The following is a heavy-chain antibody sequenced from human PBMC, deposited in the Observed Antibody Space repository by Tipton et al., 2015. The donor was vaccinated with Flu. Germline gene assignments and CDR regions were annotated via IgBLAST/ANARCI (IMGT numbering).Heavy chain of an antibody. CDR3: ARGSGSGTHVMFDY. V-gene: IGHV4-4*07. CDR2: IYTSGST. CDR1: GGSINNYY. J-gene: IGHJ4*02. D-gene: IGHD3-10*01. Sequence: TLSLTCNVSGGSINNYYWSWIRQPAGKGLEYIGRIYTSGSTNYNPSSKSRVSMSVDTSKTQFSLDLSSVTAADTAMYYCARGSGSGTHVMFDYWGQGTLVTVSS.